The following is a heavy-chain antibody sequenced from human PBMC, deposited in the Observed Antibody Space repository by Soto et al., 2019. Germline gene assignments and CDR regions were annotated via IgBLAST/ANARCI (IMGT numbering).Heavy chain of an antibody. CDR3: ARGSDCSSTSCFQSRKLDNWFDP. J-gene: IGHJ5*02. Sequence: QVQLQESGPGLVKPSQTLSLTCTVSGGSISSGGYYWSWIRQHPGKGLEWIGYIYYSGSTYYNPSLKSRVTISVDTSKNQFSLKLSSVTAADTAVYYCARGSDCSSTSCFQSRKLDNWFDPWGQGTLVTVSS. V-gene: IGHV4-31*03. CDR2: IYYSGST. CDR1: GGSISSGGYY. D-gene: IGHD2-2*01.